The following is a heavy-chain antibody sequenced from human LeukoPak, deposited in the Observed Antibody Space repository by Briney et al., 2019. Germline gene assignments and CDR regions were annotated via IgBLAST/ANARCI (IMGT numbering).Heavy chain of an antibody. CDR1: GFTFSRYW. CDR3: ARIGYSGSSFDY. V-gene: IGHV3-7*05. J-gene: IGHJ4*02. CDR2: IKEDGNEK. D-gene: IGHD6-13*01. Sequence: GGSLRLSCAASGFTFSRYWMSWVRQAPGKGLDWVASIKEDGNEKNYVDSLKGRFSISRDNARNSLHLQMNSLRAEDTAEYYCARIGYSGSSFDYWGQGTLVTVSS.